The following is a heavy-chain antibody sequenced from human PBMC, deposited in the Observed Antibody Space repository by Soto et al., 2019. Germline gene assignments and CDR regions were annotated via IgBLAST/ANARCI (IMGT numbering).Heavy chain of an antibody. CDR1: GYSFTSYW. Sequence: EVQLVQSGAEVKKPGESLRISCKGSGYSFTSYWLGWVRQMPGKGLEWMGIIYPDDSDTRYSPSFQGQVTISADKSTNTAYLQWRSLKASDTAMYYCARPKEMATMKSPFDCWRQGTLVTVSS. D-gene: IGHD5-12*01. CDR3: ARPKEMATMKSPFDC. CDR2: IYPDDSDT. V-gene: IGHV5-51*01. J-gene: IGHJ4*02.